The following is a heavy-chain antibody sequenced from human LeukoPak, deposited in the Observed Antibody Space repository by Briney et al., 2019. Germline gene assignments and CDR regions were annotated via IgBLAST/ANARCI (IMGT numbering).Heavy chain of an antibody. CDR2: FYSSGST. V-gene: IGHV4-39*01. D-gene: IGHD1-26*01. Sequence: PSETLSLTCTVSGGSINSSGFYWGWIRQPPGKGLEWIGSFYSSGSTYYNPSLKSRVTISVDTSRNQFSLKLTSVTAADTAVYYCARGSPKKWGVPSYWFDPWGQGTLVTVSS. CDR1: GGSINSSGFY. J-gene: IGHJ5*02. CDR3: ARGSPKKWGVPSYWFDP.